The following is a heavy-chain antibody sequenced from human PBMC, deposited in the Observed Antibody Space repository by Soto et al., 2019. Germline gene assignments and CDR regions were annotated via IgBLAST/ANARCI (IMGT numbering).Heavy chain of an antibody. J-gene: IGHJ4*02. CDR1: GGSISSGGYY. CDR2: IYYSGST. D-gene: IGHD2-21*02. Sequence: QVQLQESGPGLVKPSQTLSLTCTVSGGSISSGGYYWSWIRQHPGKGLEWIGYIYYSGSTYYNPSLKSRVTISVDTSKNQFSLKLSSVTAADTAVYYCAREVVTAIDPYYFDYWGQGTLVTVSS. CDR3: AREVVTAIDPYYFDY. V-gene: IGHV4-31*03.